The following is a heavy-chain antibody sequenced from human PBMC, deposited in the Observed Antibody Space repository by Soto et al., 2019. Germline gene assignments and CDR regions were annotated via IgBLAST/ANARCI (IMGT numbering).Heavy chain of an antibody. D-gene: IGHD1-7*01. CDR2: IYHTGST. V-gene: IGHV4-30-2*01. CDR3: ARELELRLGHGGWFDP. J-gene: IGHJ5*02. Sequence: SETRSLTCAVSGGSINSGGFSWSWIRQPPGKGLEWIGYIYHTGSTHFNPSLKSRVTISVDRSKNQFSLKLNSVTAADTAVYHCARELELRLGHGGWFDPWGQGTLVTVSS. CDR1: GGSINSGGFS.